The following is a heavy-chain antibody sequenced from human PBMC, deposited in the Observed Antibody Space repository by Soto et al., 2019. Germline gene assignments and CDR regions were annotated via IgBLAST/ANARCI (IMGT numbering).Heavy chain of an antibody. J-gene: IGHJ4*02. CDR3: AAGDGYSRTWYVDY. CDR1: GGSISSGDYY. Sequence: SETLSLTCTVSGGSISSGDYYWSWIRQPPGKGLEWIGYIYYSGSTYYNPSLKSRVTISVDTSKNQFSLKLSSVTAADTAVYYCAAGDGYSRTWYVDYWGQGTLVTVSS. V-gene: IGHV4-30-4*01. D-gene: IGHD6-13*01. CDR2: IYYSGST.